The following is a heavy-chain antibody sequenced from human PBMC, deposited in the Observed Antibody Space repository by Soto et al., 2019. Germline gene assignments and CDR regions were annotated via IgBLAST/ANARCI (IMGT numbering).Heavy chain of an antibody. CDR3: FCVGFGELYVWFDP. CDR2: IIPIFGTA. J-gene: IGHJ5*02. V-gene: IGHV1-69*12. Sequence: QVQLVQSGAEVKKPGSSVKVSFKASGGTFSSYAISWVRQAPGQGLEWMGGIIPIFGTANYAQKFQGRVTLTADESTSTAYMELSRLRSEDTAVYYCFCVGFGELYVWFDPWGQGTLVTVSS. CDR1: GGTFSSYA. D-gene: IGHD3-10*01.